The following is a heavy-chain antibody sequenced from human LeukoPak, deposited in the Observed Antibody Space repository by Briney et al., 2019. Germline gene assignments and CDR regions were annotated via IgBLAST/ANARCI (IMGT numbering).Heavy chain of an antibody. CDR3: ARDRGYYYTSGSYTDY. CDR1: GFTFDDYA. CDR2: ISWNSGSI. D-gene: IGHD3-10*01. V-gene: IGHV3-9*01. Sequence: GGSLRLPCAASGFTFDDYAMHWVRQAPGKGLEWVSGISWNSGSIGYADSVKGRFTISRDNAKNSLYLQMNSLRAEDTALYYCARDRGYYYTSGSYTDYWGQGTLVTVSS. J-gene: IGHJ4*02.